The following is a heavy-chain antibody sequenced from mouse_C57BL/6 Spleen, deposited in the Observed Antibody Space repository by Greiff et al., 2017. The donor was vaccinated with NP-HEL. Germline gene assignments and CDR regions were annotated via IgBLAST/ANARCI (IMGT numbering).Heavy chain of an antibody. Sequence: QVQLQQPGAELVKPGASVKLSCKASGYTFTSYWMQWVKQRPGQGLEWIGEIDPSDSYTNYNQKFKGKATLTVDTSSSTAYMQLSSLTSEDSAVYYCARVYSNFYYAMDYWGQGTSVTVSS. CDR1: GYTFTSYW. CDR3: ARVYSNFYYAMDY. CDR2: IDPSDSYT. V-gene: IGHV1-50*01. J-gene: IGHJ4*01. D-gene: IGHD2-5*01.